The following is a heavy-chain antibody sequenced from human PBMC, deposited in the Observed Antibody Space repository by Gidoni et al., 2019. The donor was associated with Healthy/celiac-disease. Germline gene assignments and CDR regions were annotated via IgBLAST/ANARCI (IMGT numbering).Heavy chain of an antibody. Sequence: QLQLQESGPGLVKPSETLSLTCTVSGGSISSSSYYWGWIRQPPGKGLEWMGSIYYSGSTYYNPSLKSRVTISVDTSKNQFPLKLSSVTAADTAVYYCARQTDIVLMVYAGGLDPWGQGTLVTVSS. V-gene: IGHV4-39*01. D-gene: IGHD2-8*01. CDR1: GGSISSSSYY. J-gene: IGHJ5*02. CDR3: ARQTDIVLMVYAGGLDP. CDR2: IYYSGST.